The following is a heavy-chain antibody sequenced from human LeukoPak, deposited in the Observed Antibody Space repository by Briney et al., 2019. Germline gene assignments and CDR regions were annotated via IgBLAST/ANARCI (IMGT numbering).Heavy chain of an antibody. J-gene: IGHJ4*02. CDR3: ARGPSNEFDY. V-gene: IGHV4-59*01. CDR1: GGSISSYY. CDR2: IYYSGST. Sequence: ASETLSLTCTVSGGSISSYYWSWIRQPPGKGLEWIGYIYYSGSTNYNPSLKSRVPISVDTSKNQFSLKLSSVTAADTAVYYCARGPSNEFDYWGQGTLVTVSS. D-gene: IGHD1-1*01.